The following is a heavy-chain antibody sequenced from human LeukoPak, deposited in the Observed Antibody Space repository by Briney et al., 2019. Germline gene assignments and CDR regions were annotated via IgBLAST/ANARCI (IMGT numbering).Heavy chain of an antibody. Sequence: GGSLRLSCAASGFTFDDYAMHWVRQAPGKGLEWVSTISWNSDNIAYADSVKGRFTISRDNAKNSLYLQMNSLRAEDTAVYYCARDLYYYGSGSYYNCFDYWGQGTLVTVSS. D-gene: IGHD3-10*01. CDR2: ISWNSDNI. CDR3: ARDLYYYGSGSYYNCFDY. CDR1: GFTFDDYA. V-gene: IGHV3-9*01. J-gene: IGHJ4*02.